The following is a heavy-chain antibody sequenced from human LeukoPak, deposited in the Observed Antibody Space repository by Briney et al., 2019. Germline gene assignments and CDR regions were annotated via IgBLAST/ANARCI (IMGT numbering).Heavy chain of an antibody. CDR1: GFTFSSYG. CDR2: ISSRSSFK. J-gene: IGHJ4*02. CDR3: AKDGGFWSDYSYFDY. V-gene: IGHV3-21*06. Sequence: GGSLRLSCAASGFTFSSYGMHWVRQAPGKGLEWVSSISSRSSFKDYADSVKGRFTISRDNAKNLLYLQMNSLRAEDTAVYFCAKDGGFWSDYSYFDYWGQGTQVTVSS. D-gene: IGHD3-3*01.